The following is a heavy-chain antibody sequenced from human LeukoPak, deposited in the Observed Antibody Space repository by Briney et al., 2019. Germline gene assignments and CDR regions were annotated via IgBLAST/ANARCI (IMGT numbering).Heavy chain of an antibody. CDR3: ARENGGYCSGGSCCSGNYFDY. CDR2: ISSSGSTI. V-gene: IGHV3-48*03. CDR1: GFTFSSYE. Sequence: GGSLRLSCAASGFTFSSYEINWVRQAPGKGLEWVSYISSSGSTIYYADSVKGRFTISRDNAKNSLYLQMNSLRAEDTAVYYCARENGGYCSGGSCCSGNYFDYWGQGTLVTVSS. D-gene: IGHD2-15*01. J-gene: IGHJ4*02.